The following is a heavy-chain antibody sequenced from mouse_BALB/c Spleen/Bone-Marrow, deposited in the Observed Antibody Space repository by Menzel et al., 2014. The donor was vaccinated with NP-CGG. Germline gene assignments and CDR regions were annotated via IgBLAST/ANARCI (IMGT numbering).Heavy chain of an antibody. D-gene: IGHD1-1*02. CDR3: AALRVVRGY. CDR1: GFSLTSYG. Sequence: VKVVESGPGLVAPSQSVSMTCTASGFSLTSYGVHWVRQPPGQGLEWLGGIWAGGSTTYYSALMSRLTTSKDDSKSQVFLKMNSLQTDDAAMYYCAALRVVRGYWGQGTLVTVSA. V-gene: IGHV2-9*02. J-gene: IGHJ3*01. CDR2: IWAGGST.